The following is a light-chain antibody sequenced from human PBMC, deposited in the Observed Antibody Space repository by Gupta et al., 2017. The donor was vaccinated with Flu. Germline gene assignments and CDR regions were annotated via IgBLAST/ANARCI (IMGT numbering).Light chain of an antibody. J-gene: IGLJ1*01. CDR1: SNDVGGSNR. CDR2: DVT. CDR3: SSHAGRVTWV. Sequence: QSSPTQPRSVSGSPGPSATLSCTGSSNDVGGSNRVSWYQQRPGKAPKLILYDVTERPSGVPDRFSGSKSGNTASLTISGLQADDEADYYCSSHAGRVTWVFGTGTTVTVL. V-gene: IGLV2-11*01.